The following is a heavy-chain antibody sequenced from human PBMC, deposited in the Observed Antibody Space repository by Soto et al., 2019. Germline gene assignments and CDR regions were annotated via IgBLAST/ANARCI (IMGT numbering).Heavy chain of an antibody. V-gene: IGHV3-48*03. CDR1: GFRFNEYE. Sequence: EVQLVESGGGLVQPGGSLRLSCVGSGFRFNEYEINWVRQAPGKGLAWISYINSGGSLIYYAASVKGRFTISIDNYKDSVYLQLNSLRADDTALYYCARETSYGQSATIVGEFWGQGTLVTVSS. D-gene: IGHD3-10*01. CDR2: INSGGSLI. J-gene: IGHJ4*02. CDR3: ARETSYGQSATIVGEF.